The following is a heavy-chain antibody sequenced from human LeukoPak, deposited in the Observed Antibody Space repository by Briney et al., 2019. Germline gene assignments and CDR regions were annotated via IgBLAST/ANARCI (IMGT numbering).Heavy chain of an antibody. J-gene: IGHJ3*02. V-gene: IGHV4-34*01. D-gene: IGHD5/OR15-5a*01. Sequence: SETLSLTCAVYGGSFSGYYWSWIRQPPGKGLEWIGEINHSGSTNYNPSLKSRVTISVDTSKNQFSLKLSSVTAADTAVYYCAREESTTMGAFDIWGQGTMVTVSS. CDR1: GGSFSGYY. CDR3: AREESTTMGAFDI. CDR2: INHSGST.